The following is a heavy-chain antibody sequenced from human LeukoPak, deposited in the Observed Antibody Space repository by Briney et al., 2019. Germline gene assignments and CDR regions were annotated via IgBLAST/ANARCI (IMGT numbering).Heavy chain of an antibody. V-gene: IGHV3-11*06. CDR3: ARGTVVLWFGETDAFDI. J-gene: IGHJ3*02. CDR2: ISSSSSYT. D-gene: IGHD3-10*01. CDR1: GFTFSDYY. Sequence: GGSLRLSCAASGFTFSDYYVSWIRQAPGKGLEWVSYISSSSSYTNYADSVKGRFTISRDNAKNSLHLQMNSLRAEDTAVYYCARGTVVLWFGETDAFDIWGQGTMVTVSS.